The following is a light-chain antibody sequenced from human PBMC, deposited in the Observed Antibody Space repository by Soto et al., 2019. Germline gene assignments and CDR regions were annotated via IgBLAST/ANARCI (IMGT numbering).Light chain of an antibody. CDR1: QSVENY. J-gene: IGKJ4*01. CDR3: HQRYIWPPLT. CDR2: DTS. Sequence: EIVLTQSPATLSLSPGERANLSCRASQSVENYLAWFQQKRGPAPRLLIYDTSNRAAGIPDRFSGSGSGADFPLAIISLELEDFAVCDCHQRYIWPPLTFGGGTKGELK. V-gene: IGKV3-11*01.